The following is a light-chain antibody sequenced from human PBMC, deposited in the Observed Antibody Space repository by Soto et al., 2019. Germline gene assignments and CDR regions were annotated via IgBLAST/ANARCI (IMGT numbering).Light chain of an antibody. CDR1: QSIDRW. CDR2: RAS. J-gene: IGKJ2*01. Sequence: DIQVTQSPSTLSASVGDRVTITCRASQSIDRWLAWYQQKPGKAPKLLIYRASSLESGVPSRFSGSGSGTEFTLTISSLQPDDFETNYCQQYKTYMYNFAQGTKLEIK. V-gene: IGKV1-5*03. CDR3: QQYKTYMYN.